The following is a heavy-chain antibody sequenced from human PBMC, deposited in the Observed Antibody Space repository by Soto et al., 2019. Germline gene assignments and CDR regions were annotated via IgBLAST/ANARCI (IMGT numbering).Heavy chain of an antibody. CDR2: IKSKTDGGTT. CDR1: GFTFSNAW. CDR3: TTGLYGSGSSGGMDV. J-gene: IGHJ6*01. D-gene: IGHD3-10*01. Sequence: EVQLVESGGGLVKPGGSLRLSCAASGFTFSNAWMSWVRQAPGKGLEWVGRIKSKTDGGTTGYAAPVKGRFSISRDDSKNTLYLQMNSLKTEDTAVYYCTTGLYGSGSSGGMDVWGKETTVTFSS. V-gene: IGHV3-15*01.